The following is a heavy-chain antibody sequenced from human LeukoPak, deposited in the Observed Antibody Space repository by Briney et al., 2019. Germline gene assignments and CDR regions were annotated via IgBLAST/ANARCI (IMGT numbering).Heavy chain of an antibody. D-gene: IGHD3-3*01. Sequence: PGGSLRLSCAASGFTFSSYAISWVRQAPGKGLEWVSAISGSGGSTYYADSVKGRFTISRDNSKNTLYLQMNSLRAEDTAVYYCAKGYTYYDFWSGLYGMDVWGQGTTVTVSS. V-gene: IGHV3-23*01. CDR2: ISGSGGST. J-gene: IGHJ6*02. CDR1: GFTFSSYA. CDR3: AKGYTYYDFWSGLYGMDV.